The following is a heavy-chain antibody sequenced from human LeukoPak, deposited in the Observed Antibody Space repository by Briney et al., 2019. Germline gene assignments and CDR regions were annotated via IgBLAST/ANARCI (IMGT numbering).Heavy chain of an antibody. CDR1: GGSISSYY. V-gene: IGHV4-59*01. CDR2: IYYSGST. CDR3: ARASPSLYYYFDY. Sequence: SETLSLTCTVSGGSISSYYWSWVRQPPGKGLEWIGYIYYSGSTNYNPSLKSRVTISVDTSKNQFSLKLSSVTAADTAVYYCARASPSLYYYFDYWGQGTLVTVSS. D-gene: IGHD6-13*01. J-gene: IGHJ4*02.